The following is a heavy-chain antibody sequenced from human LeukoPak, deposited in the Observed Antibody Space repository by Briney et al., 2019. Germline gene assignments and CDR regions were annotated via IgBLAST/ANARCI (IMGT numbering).Heavy chain of an antibody. V-gene: IGHV3-7*01. CDR1: GFTFSSYW. CDR2: IKQDGSEK. J-gene: IGHJ6*02. CDR3: ARWDSRDGDYENNYYYYYGMDV. Sequence: GGSLRLSCAASGFTFSSYWMSWVRQAPGKGLEWVANIKQDGSEKYYVDSVKGRFTVSRDNAKNSLYLQMNSLRAEDTAVYYCARWDSRDGDYENNYYYYYGMDVWGQGTTVTVSS. D-gene: IGHD4-17*01.